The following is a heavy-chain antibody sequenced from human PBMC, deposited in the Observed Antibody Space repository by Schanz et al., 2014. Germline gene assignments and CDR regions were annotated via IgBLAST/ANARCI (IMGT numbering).Heavy chain of an antibody. CDR2: IGVDGTTT. V-gene: IGHV3-23*01. D-gene: IGHD3-10*01. Sequence: EVQLLESGGGLVQPGGSLRLSCTASGFTFSSYSMNWVRQAPGKGLEWVSVIGVDGTTTYYADSVKGRFTISRDNSKNTLYLQMNSLRAEDTAVYHCVSSGSYSSYAFWGQGTLVTVSS. CDR3: VSSGSYSSYAF. CDR1: GFTFSSYS. J-gene: IGHJ4*02.